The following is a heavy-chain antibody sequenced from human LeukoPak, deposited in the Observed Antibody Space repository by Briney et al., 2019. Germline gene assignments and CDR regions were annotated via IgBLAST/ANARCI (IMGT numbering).Heavy chain of an antibody. Sequence: TGGSLRLSCAASGFTFSNYGMHWVRQAPGKGLEWVAVISYDGSNKYYVDSVKGRFTISRDNSKNTLHLQMNSLRAEDTAVYYCAREATYYYDSSGLFDPWGQGTLVTVSS. CDR1: GFTFSNYG. J-gene: IGHJ5*02. V-gene: IGHV3-30*03. CDR3: AREATYYYDSSGLFDP. D-gene: IGHD3-22*01. CDR2: ISYDGSNK.